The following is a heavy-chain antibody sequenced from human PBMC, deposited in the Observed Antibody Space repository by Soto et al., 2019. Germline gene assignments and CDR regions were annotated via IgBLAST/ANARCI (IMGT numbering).Heavy chain of an antibody. CDR1: GGTFSSDA. V-gene: IGHV1-69*13. CDR3: ARSRCTNGVCYSLSPGLDV. Sequence: SVTVSCTASGGTFSSDAISWVRQAPGHGLEWMGGIITIFNTANYAQMFHGRVTITADESTSTAYMELSSLRSEDTAVYYCARSRCTNGVCYSLSPGLDVWGPGTTVTVSS. CDR2: IITIFNTA. J-gene: IGHJ6*02. D-gene: IGHD2-8*01.